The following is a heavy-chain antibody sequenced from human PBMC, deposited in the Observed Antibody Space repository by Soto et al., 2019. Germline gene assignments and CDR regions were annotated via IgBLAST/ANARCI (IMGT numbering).Heavy chain of an antibody. CDR1: GDSISSSNYF. CDR3: AIRYGWLYFDY. D-gene: IGHD6-19*01. J-gene: IGHJ4*02. V-gene: IGHV4-39*01. CDR2: IFYSGST. Sequence: SETLSLTCTVSGDSISSSNYFWGWIRQPPGKGLEWIGTIFYSGSTYYNPSLKSRVTISVDTSKNQFSMRLISVTSVDTSLYYCAIRYGWLYFDYWGQGSLVTVSS.